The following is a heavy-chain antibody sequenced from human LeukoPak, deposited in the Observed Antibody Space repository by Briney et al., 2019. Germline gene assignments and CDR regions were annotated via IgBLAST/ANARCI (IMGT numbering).Heavy chain of an antibody. V-gene: IGHV1-46*01. CDR1: GYTFTEYY. CDR3: ARDSNSGAFDI. CDR2: INPSGGST. Sequence: ASVKVSCKASGYTFTEYYMHWVRQAPGQGLEWMGIINPSGGSTSYAQKFQGRVTMTRDTSTSRVYMEVSSLRSEDTAVYYCARDSNSGAFDIWGQGTMVTVSS. J-gene: IGHJ3*02. D-gene: IGHD6-6*01.